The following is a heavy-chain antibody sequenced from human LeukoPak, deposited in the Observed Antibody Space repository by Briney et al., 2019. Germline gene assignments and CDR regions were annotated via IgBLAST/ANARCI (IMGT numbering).Heavy chain of an antibody. D-gene: IGHD2-15*01. V-gene: IGHV1-2*02. CDR2: INPNSGGT. CDR1: GYTFTGYY. CDR3: ARDDCSGGSCNFDY. Sequence: ASVKVSCKASGYTFTGYYMHWVRQAPGQGLEWMGWINPNSGGTNYAQKFQGRVTMTRDTSVSTAYMELSRLRSDDTAVYYCARDDCSGGSCNFDYWGQGTLVTVSS. J-gene: IGHJ4*02.